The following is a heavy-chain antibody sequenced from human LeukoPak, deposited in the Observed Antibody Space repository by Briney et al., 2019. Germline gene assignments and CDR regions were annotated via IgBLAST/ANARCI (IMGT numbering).Heavy chain of an antibody. CDR1: GFTFSSYS. CDR2: ISSSSSYI. D-gene: IGHD2-15*01. Sequence: GGSLRLSCAASGFTFSSYSMNWVRQAPGKGLEWVSSISSSSSYIYYADSVKGRFTISRDNAKNSLYLQMNSLRAEDTAVYYCAREGYCSGGSYQQYYYYYGMDVWGQGTTVTVSS. J-gene: IGHJ6*02. CDR3: AREGYCSGGSYQQYYYYYGMDV. V-gene: IGHV3-21*01.